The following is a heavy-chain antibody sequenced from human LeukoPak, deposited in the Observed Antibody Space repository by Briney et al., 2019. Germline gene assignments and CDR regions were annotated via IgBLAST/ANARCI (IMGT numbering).Heavy chain of an antibody. Sequence: SETLSLTCTVSGGSISSCDYYWSWIRHPPGQGLDWLGYIYYSGSTYYNPSLKSRVTMSVDTFKIQSSKKLCSVTAADTAVYYWATKIYYYDSSGYYHDALDIWGQGTMVTVSS. CDR3: ATKIYYYDSSGYYHDALDI. D-gene: IGHD3-22*01. J-gene: IGHJ3*02. V-gene: IGHV4-30-4*01. CDR2: IYYSGST. CDR1: GGSISSCDYY.